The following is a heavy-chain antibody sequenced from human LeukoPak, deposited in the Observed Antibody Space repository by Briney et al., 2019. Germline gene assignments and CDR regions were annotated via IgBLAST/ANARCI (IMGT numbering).Heavy chain of an antibody. J-gene: IGHJ4*02. CDR2: IKQDGSQR. V-gene: IGHV3-7*01. CDR3: ARRGGSSSRRSPIDY. Sequence: PGGSLRLSCTASGLTFSYYWMTWVRQAPGKGPEWVANIKQDGSQRYYVDSVRGRFTISRDNAKNSLFLQMNGLRAEDTAVYYCARRGGSSSRRSPIDYWGQGTLVTVSS. CDR1: GLTFSYYW. D-gene: IGHD6-6*01.